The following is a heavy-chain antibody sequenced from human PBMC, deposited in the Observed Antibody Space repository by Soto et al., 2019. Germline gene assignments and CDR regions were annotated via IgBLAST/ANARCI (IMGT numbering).Heavy chain of an antibody. D-gene: IGHD3-9*01. CDR1: GGSISSSSYY. CDR2: IYYSGST. Sequence: SDTLSLTCTVSGGSISSSSYYWGWIRQAPGKGLEWIGSIYYSGSTYYNPSLKSRVTISVDTSKNQFSLKLSSVTAADTAVYYCARHYDILTGYYWAWFDPWGQGTLVTVS. J-gene: IGHJ5*02. CDR3: ARHYDILTGYYWAWFDP. V-gene: IGHV4-39*01.